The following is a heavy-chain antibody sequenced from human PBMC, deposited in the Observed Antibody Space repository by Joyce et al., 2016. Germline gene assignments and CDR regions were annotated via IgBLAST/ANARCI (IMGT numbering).Heavy chain of an antibody. D-gene: IGHD3-10*01. CDR3: ARGEDYYGSTPLDH. CDR2: IMAIFGTT. J-gene: IGHJ4*02. CDR1: GGILNKYA. Sequence: QVQLVQSGAEVKKPGSSVKVSCMASGGILNKYAITWVRQAPGQGLEWMGSIMAIFGTTNYAQKFQGRVTITAAKSTTAVYMELSSLRSDDTAVYYCARGEDYYGSTPLDHWGQGTLVTVSS. V-gene: IGHV1-69*06.